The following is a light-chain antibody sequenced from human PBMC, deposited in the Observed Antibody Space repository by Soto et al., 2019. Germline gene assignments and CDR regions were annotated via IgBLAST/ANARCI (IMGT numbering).Light chain of an antibody. J-gene: IGKJ2*01. Sequence: EIVMAQSPATLSVSPGERATLSCRASQSVGSNVAWYQQKHGQAPRLLIYAASTRATDIPGRFSGSGSGTEFTLTISSLQSEDFAVYYCLQYNNWPPRYTFGQGTKLEIK. CDR1: QSVGSN. CDR3: LQYNNWPPRYT. V-gene: IGKV3-15*01. CDR2: AAS.